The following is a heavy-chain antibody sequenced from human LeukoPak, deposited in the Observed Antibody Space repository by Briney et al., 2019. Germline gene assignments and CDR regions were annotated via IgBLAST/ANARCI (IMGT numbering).Heavy chain of an antibody. D-gene: IGHD5-12*01. V-gene: IGHV4-61*02. CDR3: ARVQSTYDYQFDP. CDR2: IYTSGST. J-gene: IGHJ5*02. Sequence: SETLSLTCTVSGGSIRSGTYYWSWIRQPAGKGLEWLGRIYTSGSTNYNPSLKSRVTISVDTSKNQFSLKLSSVTAADTAVYYCARVQSTYDYQFDPWGQGTLVTVSS. CDR1: GGSIRSGTYY.